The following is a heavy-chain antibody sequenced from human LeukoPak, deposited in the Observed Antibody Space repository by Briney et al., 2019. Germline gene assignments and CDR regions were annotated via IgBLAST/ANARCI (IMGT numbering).Heavy chain of an antibody. J-gene: IGHJ4*02. CDR2: ISWDGGST. V-gene: IGHV3-43D*03. Sequence: GGSLRLSCAASGFTFDDYAMHWVRQAPGKGLEWVSLISWDGGSTYYADSVKGRFTISRDNSKNSLYLQMNSLRAEDTALYYCTKAGGGYGGNRKGVDFDYWGQGTLVTVSS. D-gene: IGHD4-23*01. CDR3: TKAGGGYGGNRKGVDFDY. CDR1: GFTFDDYA.